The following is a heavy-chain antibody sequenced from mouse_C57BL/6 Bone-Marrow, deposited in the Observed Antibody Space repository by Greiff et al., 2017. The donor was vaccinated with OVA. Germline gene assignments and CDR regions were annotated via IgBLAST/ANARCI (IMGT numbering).Heavy chain of an antibody. V-gene: IGHV5-4*01. J-gene: IGHJ2*01. CDR3: ARDLY. Sequence: EVKLEESGGGLVKPGGSLKLSCAASGFTFSSYAMSWVRQTPEKRLEWVATISDGGSYTYYPDNVKGRFTISRDNAKNNLYLQMSHLKSEDTAMYYCARDLYWGQGTTLTVSS. CDR2: ISDGGSYT. CDR1: GFTFSSYA.